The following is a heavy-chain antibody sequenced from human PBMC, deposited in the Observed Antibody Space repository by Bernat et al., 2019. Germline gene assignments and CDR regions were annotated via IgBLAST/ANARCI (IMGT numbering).Heavy chain of an antibody. CDR2: IYWDDEK. CDR1: GFSLSTSGVG. Sequence: QITLKESGPTLVKPTQTLTLTCTFSGFSLSTSGVGVGWIRQPPGKALEWLALIYWDDEKRYSPSLESRLTITRDTSKNQVVLTMTNMDPVDTATYYCVHRGAMDRGVQNWFDPWGQGTLVTVSS. D-gene: IGHD3-10*01. J-gene: IGHJ5*02. CDR3: VHRGAMDRGVQNWFDP. V-gene: IGHV2-5*02.